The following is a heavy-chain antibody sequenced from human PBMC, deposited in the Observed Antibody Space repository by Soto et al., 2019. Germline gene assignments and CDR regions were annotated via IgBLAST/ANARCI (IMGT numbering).Heavy chain of an antibody. CDR3: ARDLNRIAAAGTEY. V-gene: IGHV4-34*01. D-gene: IGHD6-13*01. CDR2: INHSGST. J-gene: IGHJ4*02. CDR1: GGSFSGYY. Sequence: QVQLQQWGAGLLKPSETLSLTCAVYGGSFSGYYWSWIRQPPGKGLEWNGEINHSGSTNYNPSLKSRVTISVDTSKNQFSLKLSSVTAADTAVYYCARDLNRIAAAGTEYWGQGTLVTVSS.